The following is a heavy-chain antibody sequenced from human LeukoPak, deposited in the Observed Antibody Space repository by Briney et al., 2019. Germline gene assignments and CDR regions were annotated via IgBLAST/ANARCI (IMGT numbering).Heavy chain of an antibody. CDR1: GFIFSNFW. Sequence: GGSLRLSCEASGFIFSNFWIHWVRQAPGKGLVWVSRIKTDGSESSYADSAKGRFTISRDNAKNTLYLQMGSLRDDDTAVYFCARDVGPYGGSPGGDWGLGTLVTVSS. CDR2: IKTDGSES. J-gene: IGHJ4*02. CDR3: ARDVGPYGGSPGGD. V-gene: IGHV3-74*01. D-gene: IGHD2-21*01.